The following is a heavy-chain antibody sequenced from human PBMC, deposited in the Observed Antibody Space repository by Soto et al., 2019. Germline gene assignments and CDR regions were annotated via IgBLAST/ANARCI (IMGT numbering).Heavy chain of an antibody. CDR1: GFTFSSYS. J-gene: IGHJ4*02. Sequence: PGGSLRLSCAASGFTFSSYSMNWVRQAPGKGLEWVSYISSSSSTIYYADSVKGRFTISSDNAKNSLYLQMNSLRDEDTAVYYCARGPPYYYDSSGTDPFDYWGQGTLVTVSS. CDR2: ISSSSSTI. V-gene: IGHV3-48*02. D-gene: IGHD3-22*01. CDR3: ARGPPYYYDSSGTDPFDY.